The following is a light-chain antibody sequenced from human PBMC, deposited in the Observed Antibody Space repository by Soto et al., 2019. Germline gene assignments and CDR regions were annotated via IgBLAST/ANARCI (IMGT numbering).Light chain of an antibody. Sequence: DIQMTQSPSSLSASVGDRVTITCRASQGISNYLAWYQQKPGKVPKLLIYAASTLQSGVPSRFSGSGSGTDFTLAISSLQAEDVATYYCQKYNSAPSLTFGGGTKVELK. V-gene: IGKV1-27*01. CDR2: AAS. CDR3: QKYNSAPSLT. J-gene: IGKJ4*01. CDR1: QGISNY.